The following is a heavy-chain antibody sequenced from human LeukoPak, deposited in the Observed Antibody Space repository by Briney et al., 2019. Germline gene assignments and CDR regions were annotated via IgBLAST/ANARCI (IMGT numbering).Heavy chain of an antibody. CDR3: ARSGLDSRYYFGMDV. J-gene: IGHJ6*02. CDR1: GGSISSYY. V-gene: IGHV4-59*01. CDR2: IYYSGST. D-gene: IGHD5-12*01. Sequence: PSETLSLTCTVSGGSISSYYWSWIRQPPGGGLEWIGYIYYSGSTNYNPSLKRRVTISLDTSKSQFSLKLRSVTAADTAVYYCARSGLDSRYYFGMDVWGQGTTVTVSS.